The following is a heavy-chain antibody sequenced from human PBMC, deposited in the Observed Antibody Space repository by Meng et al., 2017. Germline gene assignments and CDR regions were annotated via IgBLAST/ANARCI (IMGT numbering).Heavy chain of an antibody. J-gene: IGHJ4*02. CDR1: GFTFSSYA. CDR3: ARDYGDHLGFDY. D-gene: IGHD4-17*01. CDR2: ISSNGGST. V-gene: IGHV3-64*02. Sequence: EGQLVESGEGLVQPGRSLRLSCAASGFTFSSYAMHWVRQAPGKGLEYVSAISSNGGSTYYADSVKGRFTISRDNSKNTLYLQMNSLRAEDTAVYYCARDYGDHLGFDYWGQGTLVTVSS.